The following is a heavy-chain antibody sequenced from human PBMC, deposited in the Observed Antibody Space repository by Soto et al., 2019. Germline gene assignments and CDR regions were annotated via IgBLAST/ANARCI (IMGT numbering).Heavy chain of an antibody. CDR1: GFTFSSYG. D-gene: IGHD5-18*01. V-gene: IGHV3-33*01. CDR3: ARDLYSYSSYYYGMDV. Sequence: QVQLVESGGGVVQPGRSLRLSCAASGFTFSSYGMRWVRQAPGKGLEWVAVIWYDGSNKYYADSVKGRFTISRDNSKNTLYLQMNSLRAEDTAVYYCARDLYSYSSYYYGMDVWGQGTTVTVSS. J-gene: IGHJ6*02. CDR2: IWYDGSNK.